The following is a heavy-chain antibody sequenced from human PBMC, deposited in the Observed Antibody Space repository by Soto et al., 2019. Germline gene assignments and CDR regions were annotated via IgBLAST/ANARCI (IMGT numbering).Heavy chain of an antibody. CDR1: GGTFSSYT. CDR3: AREGLDSSGYYWPSAFDI. V-gene: IGHV1-69*04. CDR2: IIPILGIA. J-gene: IGHJ3*02. Sequence: ASVKVSCKASGGTFSSYTISWVRQAPGQGLEWMGRIIPILGIANYAQKFQGRVTITADKSTSTAYMELSSLRSEDTAVYYCAREGLDSSGYYWPSAFDIWGQGTMVTVSS. D-gene: IGHD3-22*01.